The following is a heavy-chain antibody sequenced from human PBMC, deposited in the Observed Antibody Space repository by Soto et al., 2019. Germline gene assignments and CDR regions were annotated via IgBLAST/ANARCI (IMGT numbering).Heavy chain of an antibody. J-gene: IGHJ4*02. CDR3: ARYCNGGACYSGSLDN. CDR2: ISYDGSNE. D-gene: IGHD2-15*01. Sequence: QVQMVESGGGVVQPGRSLRLSCAASAFTFRSYDMHWVRQAPGKGLEWLTFISYDGSNEYYADSVKGRFAISRDNSKNTLYLQMNSLRPEDTAVYYCARYCNGGACYSGSLDNWGQGTLVTVSS. V-gene: IGHV3-30*09. CDR1: AFTFRSYD.